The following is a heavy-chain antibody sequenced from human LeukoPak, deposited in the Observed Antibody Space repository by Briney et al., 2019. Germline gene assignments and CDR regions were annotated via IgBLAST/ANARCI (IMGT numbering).Heavy chain of an antibody. CDR2: IDFSDDGAS. CDR1: GFRVSGYV. D-gene: IGHD1-26*01. V-gene: IGHV3-23*01. J-gene: IGHJ4*02. Sequence: RPGGSLRLSCAASGFRVSGYVMSWVRQAPGKGLEYVSSIDFSDDGASYYADSVKGRFTISRDNSKNTLFLQMNSLRAEDTAFYYCARVDSGNYDYWGQGTLLTVSS. CDR3: ARVDSGNYDY.